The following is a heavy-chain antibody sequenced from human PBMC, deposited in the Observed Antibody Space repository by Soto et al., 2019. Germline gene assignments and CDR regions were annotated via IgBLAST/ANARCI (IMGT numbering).Heavy chain of an antibody. CDR2: IYYSGST. CDR1: GGSISSGGYY. Sequence: KPSETLSLTCTVCGGSISSGGYYWSWIRQHPGKGLEWIGYIYYSGSTYYNPSLKSRVTISVDTSKNQFSLKLSSVTAADTAVYYCARVSRGGSFWFDPWGQGTLVTVSS. V-gene: IGHV4-31*03. J-gene: IGHJ5*02. CDR3: ARVSRGGSFWFDP. D-gene: IGHD5-12*01.